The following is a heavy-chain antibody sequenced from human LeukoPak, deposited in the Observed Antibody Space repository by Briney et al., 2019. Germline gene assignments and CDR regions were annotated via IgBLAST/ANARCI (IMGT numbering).Heavy chain of an antibody. CDR2: ITTSDGNT. CDR3: AKGGKWDVTPFDY. CDR1: GFTFSSYT. Sequence: GGSLRLSCAASGFTFSSYTMSWVRQAPGKGLEWVSTITTSDGNTYYADSVKGRFTISRDNSKNTLYLQVNSLRAEDTAVYYCAKGGKWDVTPFDYWGQGTLVTVSS. V-gene: IGHV3-23*01. J-gene: IGHJ4*02. D-gene: IGHD1-26*01.